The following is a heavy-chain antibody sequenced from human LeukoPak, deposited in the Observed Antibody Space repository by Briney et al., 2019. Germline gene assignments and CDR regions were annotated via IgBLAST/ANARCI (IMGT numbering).Heavy chain of an antibody. Sequence: VKPSETLSLTCDVSGYSISSGHYWGWIRQPPGRGLEWIGSTYHTGATYYNPSRESRVTISADTSKNQLSLQLRSVTAADTAVYYCARHSVSGYYYYMDVWGKGTTVTVSS. J-gene: IGHJ6*03. CDR1: GYSISSGHY. V-gene: IGHV4-38-2*01. D-gene: IGHD5/OR15-5a*01. CDR3: ARHSVSGYYYYMDV. CDR2: TYHTGAT.